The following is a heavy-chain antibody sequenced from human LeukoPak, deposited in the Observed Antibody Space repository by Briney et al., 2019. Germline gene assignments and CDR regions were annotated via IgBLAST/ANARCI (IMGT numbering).Heavy chain of an antibody. J-gene: IGHJ4*02. V-gene: IGHV3-23*01. CDR3: AKRNAICGGDCYSPEY. CDR1: GFTFSSYG. D-gene: IGHD2-21*02. CDR2: ISGSGGST. Sequence: PGGSLRLSCAASGFTFSSYGMSWVRQAPGKGLEWVSAISGSGGSTYYADSVKGRFTISRDNSKNTLYLQMNSLRAEDTAVYYCAKRNAICGGDCYSPEYWGQGTLVTVSS.